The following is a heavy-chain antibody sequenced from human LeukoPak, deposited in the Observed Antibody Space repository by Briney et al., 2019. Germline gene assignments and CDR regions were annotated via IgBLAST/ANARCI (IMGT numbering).Heavy chain of an antibody. CDR3: ARGGVVATIIDY. CDR2: ISSSSSYI. J-gene: IGHJ4*02. D-gene: IGHD5-12*01. V-gene: IGHV3-21*01. CDR1: GFTFSSYS. Sequence: GGSLRLSCAASGFTFSSYSMNWVRQAPGKGLEWVSSISSSSSYIYYADSVKGRFTISRDNAKNSLYLQMNSLRAEDTAVYYCARGGVVATIIDYWGQGTLVTVSS.